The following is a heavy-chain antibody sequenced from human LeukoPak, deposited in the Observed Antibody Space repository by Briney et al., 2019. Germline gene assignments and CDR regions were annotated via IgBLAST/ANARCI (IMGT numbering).Heavy chain of an antibody. J-gene: IGHJ4*02. D-gene: IGHD5-12*01. CDR2: ISYDGSNE. V-gene: IGHV3-30*04. Sequence: GGSLRLSCAASGFTFNNYALHWVRQAPGKGLAWVAVISYDGSNEYFADSVQGRFTISRDNSKNTLYLQMNSLRVEDTAVYYCATSQGAVDPPYLGQGTLVTVSS. CDR1: GFTFNNYA. CDR3: ATSQGAVDPPY.